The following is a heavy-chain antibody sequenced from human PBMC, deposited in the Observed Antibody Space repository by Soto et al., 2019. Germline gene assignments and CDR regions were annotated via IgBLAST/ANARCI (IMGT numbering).Heavy chain of an antibody. CDR2: INHSGIT. CDR3: ARDKITGLFDY. Sequence: QVQLQQWGAGLLKPSETLSLTCAVYGGSFSGYYWTWIRQPPGTGLEWLGEINHSGITNYNQSLKRRDTISVNTSKNQFSLKLTSVTATDTAVYYCARDKITGLFDYWGQGNLVTVSS. V-gene: IGHV4-34*01. J-gene: IGHJ4*02. D-gene: IGHD2-8*02. CDR1: GGSFSGYY.